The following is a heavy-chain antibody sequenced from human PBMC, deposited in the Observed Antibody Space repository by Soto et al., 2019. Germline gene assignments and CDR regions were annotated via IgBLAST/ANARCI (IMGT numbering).Heavy chain of an antibody. CDR3: AKAFSTGYYMAPFDY. CDR2: ISGSGGST. Sequence: GKGLEWVSAISGSGGSTYYADSVKGRFTISRDNSKNTLYLQMNSLRAEDTAVYYCAKAFSTGYYMAPFDYWGQRTLVTVSS. V-gene: IGHV3-23*01. J-gene: IGHJ4*02. D-gene: IGHD3-9*01.